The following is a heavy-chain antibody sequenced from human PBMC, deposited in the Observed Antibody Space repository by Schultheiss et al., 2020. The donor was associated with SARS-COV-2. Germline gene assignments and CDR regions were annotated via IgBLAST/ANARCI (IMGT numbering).Heavy chain of an antibody. CDR1: GESFSGYY. CDR3: ASSRLRIAAAGTTTHPIDY. CDR2: IYYSGST. J-gene: IGHJ4*02. D-gene: IGHD6-13*01. V-gene: IGHV4-34*01. Sequence: SETLSLTCAVYGESFSGYYWGWIRQPPGKGLEWIGSIYYSGSTYYNPSLKSRVTISVDTSKNQFSLKLSSVTAADTAVYYCASSRLRIAAAGTTTHPIDYWGQGTLVTVSS.